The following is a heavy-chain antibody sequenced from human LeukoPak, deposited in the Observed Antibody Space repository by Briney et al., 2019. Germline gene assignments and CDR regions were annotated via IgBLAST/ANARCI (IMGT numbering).Heavy chain of an antibody. V-gene: IGHV3-66*01. CDR1: GFTFSSYA. CDR2: IFSHGGT. J-gene: IGHJ4*02. D-gene: IGHD2-8*01. CDR3: ARDPPAVSINTYA. Sequence: GGSLRLSCAASGFTFSSYAMSWVRQAPGKGLEWVSLIFSHGGTSYADSVKGRFTISRDNSKNTLYLQMNGLRVEDTAVYYCARDPPAVSINTYAWGQGTLVTVSS.